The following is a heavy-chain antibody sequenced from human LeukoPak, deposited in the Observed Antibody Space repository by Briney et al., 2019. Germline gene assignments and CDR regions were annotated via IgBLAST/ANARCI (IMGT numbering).Heavy chain of an antibody. CDR1: GFTFSSYS. V-gene: IGHV3-48*01. CDR2: ISSSSSTI. D-gene: IGHD2-15*01. J-gene: IGHJ6*02. CDR3: AGVPSGCSGGSCYSDYYYYGMDV. Sequence: GGSLRLSCAASGFTFSSYSTNWVRQAPGKGLEWVSYISSSSSTIYYADSVKGRFTISRDNAKNSLYLQMNSLRAEDTAVYYCAGVPSGCSGGSCYSDYYYYGMDVWGQGTTVTVSS.